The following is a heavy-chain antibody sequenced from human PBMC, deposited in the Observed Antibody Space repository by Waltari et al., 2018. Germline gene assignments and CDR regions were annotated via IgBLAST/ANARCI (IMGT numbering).Heavy chain of an antibody. CDR3: ARGSYTRAFFDY. D-gene: IGHD5-18*01. V-gene: IGHV3-48*03. CDR2: ISNSGSTI. J-gene: IGHJ4*02. CDR1: GFNFSSYE. Sequence: EVQLVESGGGLVQPGGSLRLSCAASGFNFSSYEMNWVRQAPGKGLEWVSYISNSGSTIYYADSVKGRFIISRDNAKNSLYLQMNSLRAEDTAVYYCARGSYTRAFFDYWGQGTLVTVSS.